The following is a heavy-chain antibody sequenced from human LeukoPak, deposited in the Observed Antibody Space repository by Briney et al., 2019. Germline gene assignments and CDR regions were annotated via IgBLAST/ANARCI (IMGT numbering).Heavy chain of an antibody. V-gene: IGHV4-61*02. CDR2: ISTSGST. CDR1: GGSISSGSYY. CDR3: ARARGSYYTYYYSMDV. D-gene: IGHD3-10*01. J-gene: IGHJ6*02. Sequence: SETLSLTCTVSGGSISSGSYYWNWIRQPAGKGLEWIGRISTSGSTNYNPSLKSRVTISADTSKSQVSLRLRSVTATDTAVYYCARARGSYYTYYYSMDVWGQGTTVTVSS.